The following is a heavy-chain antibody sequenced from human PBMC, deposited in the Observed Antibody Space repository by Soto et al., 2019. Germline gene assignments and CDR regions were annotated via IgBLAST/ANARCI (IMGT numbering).Heavy chain of an antibody. V-gene: IGHV3-7*01. Sequence: RRLSCAASGFTFSTFWMHWVRQAPRKGMEWVASINQHGSEKYLVDSVKGRFTISRDNSKNSLYLEMNSLRVEDTAVYYCARDLFDDSKGLFACWGQGTLVTVSS. J-gene: IGHJ4*02. D-gene: IGHD3-22*01. CDR2: INQHGSEK. CDR1: GFTFSTFW. CDR3: ARDLFDDSKGLFAC.